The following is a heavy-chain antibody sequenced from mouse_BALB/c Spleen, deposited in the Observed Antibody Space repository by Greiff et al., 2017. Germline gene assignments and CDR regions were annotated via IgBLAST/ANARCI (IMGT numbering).Heavy chain of an antibody. CDR3: ARDYYRYDVRDWYFDV. CDR1: GYTFTSYY. CDR2: IYPGNVNT. J-gene: IGHJ1*01. D-gene: IGHD2-14*01. V-gene: IGHV1S56*01. Sequence: QVQLQQSGPELVKPGASVRISCKASGYTFTSYYIHWVKQRPGQGLEWIGWIYPGNVNTKYNEKFKGKATLTADKSSSTAYMQLSSLTSEDAAVYFGARDYYRYDVRDWYFDVWGAGTTVTVSS.